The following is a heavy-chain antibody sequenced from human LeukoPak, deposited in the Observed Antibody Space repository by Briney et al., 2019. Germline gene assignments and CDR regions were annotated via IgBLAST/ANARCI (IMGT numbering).Heavy chain of an antibody. CDR1: GFTFSSYA. D-gene: IGHD6-13*01. CDR2: ISSNGSNK. V-gene: IGHV3-30*01. Sequence: GGSLRLSCAASGFTFSSYAMHWVRQAPGKGLEWVAVISSNGSNKYYADSVKGRFTISRDNSKNTLYLQMNSLRAEDTAVYYCVRARRSSWYEGYLDLWGGSPLFTVSS. CDR3: VRARRSSWYEGYLDL. J-gene: IGHJ2*01.